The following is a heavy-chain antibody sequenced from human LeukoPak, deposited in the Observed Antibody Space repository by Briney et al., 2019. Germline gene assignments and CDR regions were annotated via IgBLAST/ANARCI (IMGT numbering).Heavy chain of an antibody. CDR3: ARDGDYDWNYRSGFDY. CDR2: IKQDGSEK. Sequence: GGSLRLSCAASGFTFSSYWMSWVRQAPGKGLEWVANIKQDGSEKYYVDSVKGRFTISRDNAKNSLYLQMNSLRVEDTAVYYCARDGDYDWNYRSGFDYWGQGTLVTVSS. D-gene: IGHD1-7*01. V-gene: IGHV3-7*01. CDR1: GFTFSSYW. J-gene: IGHJ4*02.